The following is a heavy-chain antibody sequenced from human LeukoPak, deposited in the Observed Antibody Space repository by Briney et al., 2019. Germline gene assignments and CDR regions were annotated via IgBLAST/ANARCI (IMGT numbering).Heavy chain of an antibody. J-gene: IGHJ4*02. Sequence: GGSLRLSCAASGFTFSDYYMSWIRQAPGKGLEWVSYISSSGSTIYYADTVKGRFTISRDNAKNSLYLQMNSLRAEDTAVYYCARFPYDILTGYYAFDYWGQGTLVTVSS. CDR1: GFTFSDYY. CDR2: ISSSGSTI. D-gene: IGHD3-9*01. CDR3: ARFPYDILTGYYAFDY. V-gene: IGHV3-11*01.